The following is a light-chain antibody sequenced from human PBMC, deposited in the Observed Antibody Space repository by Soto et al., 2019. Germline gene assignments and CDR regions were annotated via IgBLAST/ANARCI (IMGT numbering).Light chain of an antibody. CDR1: QSFLYSSNNKNY. V-gene: IGKV4-1*01. CDR3: LQDYNYPRT. J-gene: IGKJ1*01. CDR2: AAS. Sequence: DIVMAQSPDALAVSLGQRATINCKSSQSFLYSSNNKNYLAWYQQKPGKAPKLLIYAASTLQSGVPSRFSGSASGTDFTLTISSLQPEDFATYYCLQDYNYPRTFGQGTKVDI.